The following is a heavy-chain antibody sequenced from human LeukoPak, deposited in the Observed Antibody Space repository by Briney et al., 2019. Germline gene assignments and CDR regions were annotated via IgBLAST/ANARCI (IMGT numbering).Heavy chain of an antibody. J-gene: IGHJ4*02. V-gene: IGHV4-34*01. CDR2: INHSGST. Sequence: PSETLSLTCAVYGGSFSGYYWSWIRQPPGKGLEWIGEINHSGSTNHNPSLKSRVTISVDTSKNQFSLKLSSVTAADTAVYYCARGTWYSSSWYPVWGQGTLVTVSS. D-gene: IGHD6-13*01. CDR3: ARGTWYSSSWYPV. CDR1: GGSFSGYY.